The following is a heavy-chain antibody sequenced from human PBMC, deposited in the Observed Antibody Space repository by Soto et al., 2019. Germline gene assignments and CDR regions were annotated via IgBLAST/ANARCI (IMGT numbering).Heavy chain of an antibody. CDR3: AKLRGEKGYCISTSCPWADAFDI. CDR1: GFTFSSYA. CDR2: ISGSGGST. D-gene: IGHD2-2*01. J-gene: IGHJ3*02. V-gene: IGHV3-23*01. Sequence: PGGSLRLSCAASGFTFSSYAMSWVRQAPGKGLEWVSAISGSGGSTYYADSVKGRFTISRDNSKNTLYLQMNSLGAEDTAVYYCAKLRGEKGYCISTSCPWADAFDIWGQGTMVTVSS.